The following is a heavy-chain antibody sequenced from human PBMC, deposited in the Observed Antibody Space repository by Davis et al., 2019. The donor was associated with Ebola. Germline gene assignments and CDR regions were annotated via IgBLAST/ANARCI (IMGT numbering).Heavy chain of an antibody. CDR2: IYDSMNI. D-gene: IGHD6-19*01. J-gene: IGHJ3*02. Sequence: SETLSLTCTVSGGSFSRYYWTWIRQPPGGGLEWIAYIYDSMNINYNPSLKSRVTISDDTSESQFSLKLTSVTAADTAIYFCAGGLAGRYAFDIWGLGTLVTVSS. V-gene: IGHV4-59*03. CDR1: GGSFSRYY. CDR3: AGGLAGRYAFDI.